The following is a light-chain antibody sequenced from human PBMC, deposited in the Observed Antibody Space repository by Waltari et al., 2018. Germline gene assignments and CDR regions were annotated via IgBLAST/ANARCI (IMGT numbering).Light chain of an antibody. CDR2: EVS. Sequence: QSALTQPASVSGSPGQSITISCTGTTRDIGTYKLVSWYQQHPGKVPKLMIYEVSERPSGVSNRVSGSKSGNTASLTISGLQAEDEADYYCCSYGGGTTFVVFGGGTKLTVL. V-gene: IGLV2-23*02. J-gene: IGLJ2*01. CDR3: CSYGGGTTFVV. CDR1: TRDIGTYKL.